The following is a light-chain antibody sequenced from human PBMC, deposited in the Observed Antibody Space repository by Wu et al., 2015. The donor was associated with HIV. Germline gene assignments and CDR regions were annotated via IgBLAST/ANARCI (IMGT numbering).Light chain of an antibody. CDR1: QRVSSSY. J-gene: IGKJ4*01. CDR3: QQYGRSPLT. Sequence: ESVLTQSPGTLSLSVGERATLSCRASQRVSSSYLAWYQQKPGQAPRLLIYGASSRVTGIPDRFSGSGSGTDFTLTITRLEPEDFAVYYCQQYGRSPLTFGEGTKVEI. V-gene: IGKV3-20*01. CDR2: GAS.